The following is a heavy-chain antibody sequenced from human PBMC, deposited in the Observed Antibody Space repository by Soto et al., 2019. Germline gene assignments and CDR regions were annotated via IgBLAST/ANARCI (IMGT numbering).Heavy chain of an antibody. J-gene: IGHJ6*02. V-gene: IGHV1-69*01. CDR2: IITFFGAA. Sequence: QVQLVQSGAEVRKPGSSVRLSCKASGGTFNTYAFNWVRQTPGQGLEGLGGIITFFGAAMYAQKFQGRVTITADEFTTTAYMELSSLRDDDTAVYYCARGGKERFRGPGMDVWGQGTTVTVSS. CDR1: GGTFNTYA. D-gene: IGHD1-1*01. CDR3: ARGGKERFRGPGMDV.